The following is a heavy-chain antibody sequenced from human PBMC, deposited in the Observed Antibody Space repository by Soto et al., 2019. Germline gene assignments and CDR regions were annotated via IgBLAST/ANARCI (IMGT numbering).Heavy chain of an antibody. J-gene: IGHJ5*01. CDR1: GDSISNLDYF. CDR3: ARGRYCLTGRCFPNWFDS. V-gene: IGHV4-30-4*01. CDR2: IYKSATT. D-gene: IGHD7-27*01. Sequence: SETLSLTCSVSGDSISNLDYFWAWIRQPPGQALEYIGYIYKSATTYYNPSFESRVAISVDTSKSQFSLNVTSVTAADTAVYFCARGRYCLTGRCFPNWFDSWGQGALVTV.